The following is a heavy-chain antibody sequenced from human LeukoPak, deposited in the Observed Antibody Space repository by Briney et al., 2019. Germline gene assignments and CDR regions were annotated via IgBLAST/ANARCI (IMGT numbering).Heavy chain of an antibody. J-gene: IGHJ4*02. CDR2: IKSKTDGGTT. D-gene: IGHD6-13*01. Sequence: GGSLRLSCAASGFTFSNAWMTWVHQAPGKGLEWVGRIKSKTDGGTTDYAEPVKGRFTVSRDDSKNTLYLQINTLKTEDTAVYYCILASAGPAYWGQGTLVTVSS. CDR3: ILASAGPAY. V-gene: IGHV3-15*01. CDR1: GFTFSNAW.